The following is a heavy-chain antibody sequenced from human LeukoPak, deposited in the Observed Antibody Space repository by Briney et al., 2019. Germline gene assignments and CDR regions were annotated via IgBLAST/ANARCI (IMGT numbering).Heavy chain of an antibody. D-gene: IGHD5-12*01. CDR1: GGSISSSSYY. J-gene: IGHJ5*02. V-gene: IGHV4-39*01. CDR2: IYYSGST. Sequence: SETLSLTCTVSGGSISSSSYYWGGIRQPPGKGLEWIGSIYYSGSTYYNPSLKSRVTISVDTSKNQFSLKLSSVTAADTAVYYCARFLRGYSGYDPYNWFDPWGQGTLVTVSS. CDR3: ARFLRGYSGYDPYNWFDP.